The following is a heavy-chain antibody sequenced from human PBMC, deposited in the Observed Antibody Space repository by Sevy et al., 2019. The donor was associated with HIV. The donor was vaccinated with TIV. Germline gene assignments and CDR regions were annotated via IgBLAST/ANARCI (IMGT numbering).Heavy chain of an antibody. CDR2: ISSGSGPI. CDR3: ARDKYGDYAFDY. Sequence: GGSLRLSCVASGFTFNGYGMNWVRQAPGKGAEWISYISSGSGPIYYADSVKGRFTISRDNAKNSLYLQMNSLRAEDTAVFYCARDKYGDYAFDYWGQGTLVTVSS. CDR1: GFTFNGYG. D-gene: IGHD4-17*01. V-gene: IGHV3-48*01. J-gene: IGHJ4*02.